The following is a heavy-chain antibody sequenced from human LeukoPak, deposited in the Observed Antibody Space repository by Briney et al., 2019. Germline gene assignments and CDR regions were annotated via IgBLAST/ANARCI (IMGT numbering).Heavy chain of an antibody. CDR2: IYHSGST. CDR1: GYSISSGYY. D-gene: IGHD2-2*01. Sequence: SETLSLTCTVSGYSISSGYYWGWIRQPPGKGLEWIGSIYHSGSTYYNPSLKSRVTISVDTSKNQFSLKLSSVTAADTAVYYCARERGSSEDWFDPWGQGTLVTVSS. J-gene: IGHJ5*02. V-gene: IGHV4-38-2*02. CDR3: ARERGSSEDWFDP.